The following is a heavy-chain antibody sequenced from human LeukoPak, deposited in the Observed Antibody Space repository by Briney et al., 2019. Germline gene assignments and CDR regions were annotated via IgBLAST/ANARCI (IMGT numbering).Heavy chain of an antibody. D-gene: IGHD1-26*01. J-gene: IGHJ6*02. CDR1: GFTFSSYA. Sequence: GGSLRLSCAASGFTFSSYAMNWVREAPGKGLEWVAVISYDGSNKYYADSVKGRFTISRDNSKNTLYLQMNSLRAEDTAVYYCARDMGWDYYGMDVWGQGTTVTVSS. CDR2: ISYDGSNK. V-gene: IGHV3-30-3*01. CDR3: ARDMGWDYYGMDV.